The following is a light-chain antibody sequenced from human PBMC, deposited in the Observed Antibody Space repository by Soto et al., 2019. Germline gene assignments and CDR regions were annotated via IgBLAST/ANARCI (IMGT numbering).Light chain of an antibody. Sequence: QSVLTQPRSVSGAPGQSVTISCTGTSSDICGHISVSWFQQPPGKAPKLMIYDVSKRPSGVPDRFSGSKSGNTASLTISGLQAEDEADYYCCSSAGAFYVFGTGTKVTVL. CDR1: SSDICGHIS. V-gene: IGLV2-11*01. CDR3: CSSAGAFYV. J-gene: IGLJ1*01. CDR2: DVS.